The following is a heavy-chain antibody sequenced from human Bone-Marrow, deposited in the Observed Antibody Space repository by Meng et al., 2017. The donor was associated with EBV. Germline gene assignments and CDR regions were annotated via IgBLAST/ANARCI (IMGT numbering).Heavy chain of an antibody. D-gene: IGHD6-6*01. J-gene: IGHJ4*02. CDR2: INHSGST. V-gene: IGHV4-34*01. CDR1: GWSFSGYY. Sequence: VHLSLWCAGLCKPYQTLSLPRAVYGWSFSGYYWTWHRQPPENGLVWIQEINHSGSTNYNPSLKSRLTISVDTSQSHFSLKLSSVTAADTAFYYCAVGGRASARAGVGHDFWGQGTLVTVSS. CDR3: AVGGRASARAGVGHDF.